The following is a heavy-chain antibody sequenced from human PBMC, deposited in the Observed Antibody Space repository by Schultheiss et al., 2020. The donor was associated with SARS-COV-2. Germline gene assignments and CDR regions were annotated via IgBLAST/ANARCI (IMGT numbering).Heavy chain of an antibody. V-gene: IGHV4-59*08. CDR1: GGSISSYY. D-gene: IGHD3-3*01. CDR2: IYHSGST. Sequence: SETLSLTCTVSGGSISSYYWSWIRQPPGKGLEWIGEIYHSGSTNYNPSLKSRVTMSVDTSNNQFSLKVSSVTAADTAVYYCARLLWSPFYYYGMDVWGQGTTVTVSS. J-gene: IGHJ6*02. CDR3: ARLLWSPFYYYGMDV.